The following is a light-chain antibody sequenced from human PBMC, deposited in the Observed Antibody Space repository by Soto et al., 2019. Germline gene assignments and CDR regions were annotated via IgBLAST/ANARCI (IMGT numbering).Light chain of an antibody. CDR3: QQSSTTTWT. CDR1: QGVXTD. V-gene: IGKV1-39*01. CDR2: LTS. J-gene: IGKJ1*01. Sequence: IQMTQSPSSVSASGGDRVTITCRARQGVXTDLNWVQQKPGRAPKVLXDLTSTLPRGVPSRLSGSGSGTDFTLTISSLQPEDFANYYCQQSSTTTWTFGQGTKVDIK.